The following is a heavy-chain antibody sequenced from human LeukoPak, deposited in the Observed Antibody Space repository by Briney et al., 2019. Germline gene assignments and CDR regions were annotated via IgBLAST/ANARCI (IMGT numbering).Heavy chain of an antibody. CDR2: ISANNGDT. D-gene: IGHD3-10*01. J-gene: IGHJ6*02. Sequence: ASVKVSCKASGYTFTSYGIAWVRQAPGQGLQWMGWISANNGDTSYSQKLQGRVTMTTDTSTNTAYMELSSLRSEDTAVYYCARGRGVINNYYYYYGMDVWGQGTTVTVSS. CDR1: GYTFTSYG. CDR3: ARGRGVINNYYYYYGMDV. V-gene: IGHV1-18*01.